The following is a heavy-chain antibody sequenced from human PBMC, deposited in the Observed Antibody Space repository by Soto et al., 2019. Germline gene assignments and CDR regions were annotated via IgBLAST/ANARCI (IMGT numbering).Heavy chain of an antibody. D-gene: IGHD3-3*01. CDR2: INPNSGGT. CDR1: GYTFTGYY. Sequence: ASVKVSCKASGYTFTGYYMHWVRQAPGQGLEWMGWINPNSGGTNYAQKFQGRVTMTRDTSISTAYMELSRLRSDDTAVYYCARVTSVLRFLEWFSKEYYYYYGMDVWGQGTTVTVSS. J-gene: IGHJ6*02. V-gene: IGHV1-2*02. CDR3: ARVTSVLRFLEWFSKEYYYYYGMDV.